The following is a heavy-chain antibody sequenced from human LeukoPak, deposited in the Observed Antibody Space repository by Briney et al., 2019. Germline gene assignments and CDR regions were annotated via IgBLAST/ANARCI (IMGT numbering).Heavy chain of an antibody. D-gene: IGHD3-9*01. CDR3: ARERGNGILTGPDAFDI. J-gene: IGHJ3*02. Sequence: SETLSLTCTVSGGSISSYYWSWIRQPPGKGLEWIGYIYYSGSTNYNPSLKSRVTISVDTSKNQFSLKLSSVTAADTAVYYCARERGNGILTGPDAFDIWGQGTMVTVSS. V-gene: IGHV4-59*01. CDR1: GGSISSYY. CDR2: IYYSGST.